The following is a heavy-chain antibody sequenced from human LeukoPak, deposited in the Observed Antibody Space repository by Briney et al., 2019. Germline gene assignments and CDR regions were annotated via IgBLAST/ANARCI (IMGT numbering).Heavy chain of an antibody. CDR3: ATELRQQQLVRVSLLDVH. CDR2: FDPEDGET. Sequence: ASVKVSCKASGGTFSSYAISWVRQAPGQGLEWMGGFDPEDGETIYAQKFQGRVTMTEDTSTDTAYMELSSLRSEDTAVYYCATELRQQQLVRVSLLDVHWGQGTLVTVSS. V-gene: IGHV1-24*01. J-gene: IGHJ4*02. CDR1: GGTFSSYA. D-gene: IGHD6-13*01.